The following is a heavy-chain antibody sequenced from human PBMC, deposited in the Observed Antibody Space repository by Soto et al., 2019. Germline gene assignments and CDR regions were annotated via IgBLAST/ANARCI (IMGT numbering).Heavy chain of an antibody. V-gene: IGHV4-59*01. J-gene: IGHJ6*02. D-gene: IGHD2-8*01. CDR1: GGSISSYY. CDR3: ARDRAVYVQYYYYYGMYV. CDR2: IYYSGST. Sequence: PSETLSLTCPVSGGSISSYYWSWIRQPPGKGLEWIGYIYYSGSTNYNPSLKSRVTISVDTPKNQFSLKLSSVTAADTAVYDCARDRAVYVQYYYYYGMYVWGQGTTVTVSS.